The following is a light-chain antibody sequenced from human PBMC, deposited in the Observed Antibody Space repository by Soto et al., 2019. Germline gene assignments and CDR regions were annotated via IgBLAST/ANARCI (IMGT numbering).Light chain of an antibody. CDR1: HSVLYSSNNKTY. CDR3: HQYYSSPIT. V-gene: IGKV4-1*01. CDR2: DTS. Sequence: DIVMTQSPDSLAVSLGERATINCKSRHSVLYSSNNKTYLAWYKQKQGQPPKLXSYDTSTRESGVPDRFSGSGSGTDFTLTISSLQAEDVAVYYCHQYYSSPITFGQGTRLEIK. J-gene: IGKJ5*01.